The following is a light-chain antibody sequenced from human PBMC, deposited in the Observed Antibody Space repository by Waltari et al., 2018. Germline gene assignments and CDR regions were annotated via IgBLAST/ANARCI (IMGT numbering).Light chain of an antibody. V-gene: IGKV3-11*01. J-gene: IGKJ5*01. Sequence: EIVLTQSPATLSWSPGETATLSCRASQSVSTYLAWYQQKPGQAPRLLIYDASNRATGIPTRFSGSGSGTDFTLTISSLEPEDFAVYFCQQRSNWPPNFGQGTRLEIK. CDR1: QSVSTY. CDR3: QQRSNWPPN. CDR2: DAS.